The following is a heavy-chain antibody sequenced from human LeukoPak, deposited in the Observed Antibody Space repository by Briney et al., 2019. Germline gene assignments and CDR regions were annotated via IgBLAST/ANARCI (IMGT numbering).Heavy chain of an antibody. J-gene: IGHJ3*01. CDR3: SRSPQNCETTTCYDALDF. D-gene: IGHD2-2*01. Sequence: PGGSLRLSCAASGFTFSSYWMHWVRQAPGKGLVWVSRVKSDGSRTTYADSVKGQSTISRDNAKNTVYLQMNSLTVEDTAVYYCSRSPQNCETTTCYDALDFWGQGTMVTVSS. CDR2: VKSDGSRT. CDR1: GFTFSSYW. V-gene: IGHV3-74*01.